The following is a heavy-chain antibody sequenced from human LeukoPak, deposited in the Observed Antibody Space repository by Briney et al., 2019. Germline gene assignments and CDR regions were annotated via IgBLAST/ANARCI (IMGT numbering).Heavy chain of an antibody. Sequence: GGSLRLSCAASGFSFSDYAMHWVRQAPGKGLEWVAVISYDGSDEYYADSVKGRFTISRDNSKNTLYLQMNSLRAEDTAVYYCAKLREWELPDLFDYWGQGTLVTVSS. J-gene: IGHJ4*02. CDR3: AKLREWELPDLFDY. D-gene: IGHD1-26*01. CDR1: GFSFSDYA. V-gene: IGHV3-30*04. CDR2: ISYDGSDE.